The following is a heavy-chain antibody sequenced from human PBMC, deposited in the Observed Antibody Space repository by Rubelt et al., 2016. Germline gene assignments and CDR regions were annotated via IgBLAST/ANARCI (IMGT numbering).Heavy chain of an antibody. CDR3: ASSSNWNVDY. D-gene: IGHD1-1*01. J-gene: IGHJ4*02. CDR1: GGSFSGYY. Sequence: QVQLQQWGAGLLKPSETLSLTCAVYGGSFSGYYWSWIRQPPGKGLEWIGEINHSGSTNYNPSLKSRVTISVDTSKNQFSPKLSSVTAADTAVYYCASSSNWNVDYWGQGTLVTVSS. V-gene: IGHV4-34*01. CDR2: INHSGST.